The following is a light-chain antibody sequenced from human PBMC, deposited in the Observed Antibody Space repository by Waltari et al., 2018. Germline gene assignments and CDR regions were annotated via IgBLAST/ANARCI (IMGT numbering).Light chain of an antibody. J-gene: IGKJ1*01. CDR1: QSISSW. V-gene: IGKV1-5*03. CDR2: KAS. Sequence: DIQMTQSPSTLSASVGDRVTITCRASQSISSWLAWYHLKPGKAPKILISKASSLESGVPARFSGSGSGTEFTLTIRILQPDDFSTYYCQQYNSYSWTFGQGTKVEIK. CDR3: QQYNSYSWT.